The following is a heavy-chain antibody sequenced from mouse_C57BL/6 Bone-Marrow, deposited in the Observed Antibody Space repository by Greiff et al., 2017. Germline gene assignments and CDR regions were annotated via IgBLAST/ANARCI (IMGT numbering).Heavy chain of an antibody. J-gene: IGHJ3*01. V-gene: IGHV1-81*01. D-gene: IGHD2-12*01. CDR2: IYPRSGNT. CDR3: ARGNSYWFAY. CDR1: GYTFTSYG. Sequence: VKLVESGAELARPGASVKLSCKASGYTFTSYGISWVKQRTGQGLEWIGEIYPRSGNTYYNEKFKGKATLTADKSSSTAYMELRSLTSEDTAVYVCARGNSYWFAYWGQGTLVTVSA.